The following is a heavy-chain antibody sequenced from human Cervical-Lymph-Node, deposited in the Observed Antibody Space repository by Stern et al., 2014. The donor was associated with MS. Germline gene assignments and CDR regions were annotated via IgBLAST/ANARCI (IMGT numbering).Heavy chain of an antibody. CDR3: ARMMGSGYRHYFDY. J-gene: IGHJ4*02. CDR1: GFSLVTSGVR. V-gene: IGHV2-70*04. CDR2: IDWNDKT. D-gene: IGHD3-3*01. Sequence: SGPALVKPTQTLTLTCTFSGFSLVTSGVRVSWIRQPPGKALEWLARIDWNDKTFYNTSLMTRLTISKDTSKNQVVLTMTNVDPVDTATYCARMMGSGYRHYFDYWGQGTPVTVS.